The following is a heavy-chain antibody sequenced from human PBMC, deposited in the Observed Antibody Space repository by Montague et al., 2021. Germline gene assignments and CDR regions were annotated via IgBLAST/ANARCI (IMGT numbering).Heavy chain of an antibody. J-gene: IGHJ4*02. D-gene: IGHD1-26*01. Sequence: SVKVSCKASGYTFNDYHISWVRQASGRRLQWLGWIFPNSGVTNYAPTFRGRVTMTTDTSTRTAYMELGSLTYDDTAIYYCARSDIRRYSGSSSAYWGQGTLVSVSS. CDR1: GYTFNDYH. V-gene: IGHV1-2*02. CDR2: IFPNSGVT. CDR3: ARSDIRRYSGSSSAY.